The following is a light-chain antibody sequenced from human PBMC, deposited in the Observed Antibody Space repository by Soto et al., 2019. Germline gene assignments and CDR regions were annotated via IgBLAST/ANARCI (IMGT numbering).Light chain of an antibody. CDR1: QSISRY. Sequence: DIQMTQSPSSLSASVGDKITITCRASQSISRYLNWYKQKPGKPPNLLIYAASNLQSGVPSRFSGSGFGTDFTLTISSLQPEDFATYHCQHSYTSPFTCGPGTKVDIK. V-gene: IGKV1-39*01. J-gene: IGKJ3*01. CDR3: QHSYTSPFT. CDR2: AAS.